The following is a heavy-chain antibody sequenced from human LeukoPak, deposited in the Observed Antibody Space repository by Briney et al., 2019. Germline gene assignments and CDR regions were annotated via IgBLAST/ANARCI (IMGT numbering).Heavy chain of an antibody. CDR3: AREGGGRNFRH. CDR2: NIPVLDSV. Sequence: GASVKVSCKVSGGTFSSNAISWIRQAPGQGLEWMGRNIPVLDSVNYAQKFQGRVSIIADTSASTAYMELTSLTSEDTALYFCAREGGGRNFRHWGQGTLVIVSS. J-gene: IGHJ1*01. D-gene: IGHD3-16*01. V-gene: IGHV1-69*04. CDR1: GGTFSSNA.